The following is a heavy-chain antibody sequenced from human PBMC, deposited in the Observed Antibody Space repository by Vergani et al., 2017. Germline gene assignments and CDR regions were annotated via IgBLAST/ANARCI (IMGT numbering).Heavy chain of an antibody. CDR1: GFTFSSYG. CDR2: IWYDGSNK. J-gene: IGHJ4*02. CDR3: ANHGGSLFDY. Sequence: QVQLVESGGGVVQPGRSLRLSCAASGFTFSSYGMHWVRQAPGKGLEWVAVIWYDGSNKYYADSVKGRFTISRDNSKNTLYLQMNSLRAEDTAVYYCANHGGSLFDYWGQGTLVTVSS. V-gene: IGHV3-33*06. D-gene: IGHD1-26*01.